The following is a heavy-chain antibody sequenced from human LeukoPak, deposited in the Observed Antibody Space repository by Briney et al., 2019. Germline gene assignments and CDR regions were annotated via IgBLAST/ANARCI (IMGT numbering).Heavy chain of an antibody. Sequence: GGSLRLSCAASGFTFSDYYMSWIRQAPGKGLEWVSYISSSSYTNYADSVKGRFTISRDNAKNSLYLQMNSLRAEDTAVYYCARDPRNKGLDPWGQGTLVTVSS. CDR2: ISSSSYT. CDR1: GFTFSDYY. J-gene: IGHJ5*02. CDR3: ARDPRNKGLDP. D-gene: IGHD1/OR15-1a*01. V-gene: IGHV3-11*06.